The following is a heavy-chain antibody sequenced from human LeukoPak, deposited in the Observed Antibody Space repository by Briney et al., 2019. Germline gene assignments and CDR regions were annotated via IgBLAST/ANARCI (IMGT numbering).Heavy chain of an antibody. CDR2: ISAYNGNT. CDR3: ARAPSYDSSGYPMDY. J-gene: IGHJ4*02. V-gene: IGHV1-18*01. CDR1: GYTFTSYG. Sequence: ASAKVSCKASGYTFTSYGISWVRQAPGQGFEWMGWISAYNGNTNYAQKLQGRVTMTTDTSTSTAYMELRSLRSDDTAVYYCARAPSYDSSGYPMDYCGQGTLVTVSS. D-gene: IGHD3-22*01.